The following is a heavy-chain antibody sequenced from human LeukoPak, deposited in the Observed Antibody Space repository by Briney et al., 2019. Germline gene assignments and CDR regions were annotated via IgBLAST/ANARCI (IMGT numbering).Heavy chain of an antibody. V-gene: IGHV3-43D*03. CDR1: GFTVSSNY. Sequence: GGSLRLSCAASGFTVSSNYMSWVRQAPGKGLEWVSLISWDGGSTYYADSVKGRFTISRDNSKSSLYLQMNSLRAEDTALYYCAKDTHSGGSWNMDVWGKGTTVTVSS. D-gene: IGHD2-15*01. CDR3: AKDTHSGGSWNMDV. J-gene: IGHJ6*03. CDR2: ISWDGGST.